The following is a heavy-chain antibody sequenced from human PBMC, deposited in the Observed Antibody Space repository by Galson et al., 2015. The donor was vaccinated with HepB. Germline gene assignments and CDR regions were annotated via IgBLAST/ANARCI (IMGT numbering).Heavy chain of an antibody. CDR1: GYTFTSYG. CDR2: ISAYNGNT. D-gene: IGHD2/OR15-2a*01. CDR3: AGDRESVSLYMDV. Sequence: SVKVSCKASGYTFTSYGISWVRQAPGQGLEWMGWISAYNGNTNYAQKLQGRVTMTTDTSTSTAYMELRSLRSGDTAVYYCAGDRESVSLYMDVWGKGTTVTVSS. V-gene: IGHV1-18*01. J-gene: IGHJ6*03.